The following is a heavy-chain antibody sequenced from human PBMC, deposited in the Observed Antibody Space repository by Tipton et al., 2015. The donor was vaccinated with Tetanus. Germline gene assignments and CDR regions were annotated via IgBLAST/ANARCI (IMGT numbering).Heavy chain of an antibody. D-gene: IGHD6-13*01. Sequence: TLSLTCTVSSGSISNSDYSWGWIRQPPGRGLEWIGSVDYSGSTYYNPSLRSRVAISVDTSKNPFSLKLSSVSAADTAVYYCARLSIAATGSYGLTFYSGMDVWGPGTTVTVSS. CDR3: ARLSIAATGSYGLTFYSGMDV. V-gene: IGHV4-39*02. J-gene: IGHJ6*02. CDR2: VDYSGST. CDR1: SGSISNSDYS.